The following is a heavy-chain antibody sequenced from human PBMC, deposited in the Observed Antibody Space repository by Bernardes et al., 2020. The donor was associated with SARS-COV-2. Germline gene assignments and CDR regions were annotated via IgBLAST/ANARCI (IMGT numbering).Heavy chain of an antibody. CDR3: ARDFVLMVYATTYYFDY. CDR1: RFTRSSDG. Sequence: YRRLSPAASRFTRSSDGIPCVPPSPGKGREWVAVIWYDVSKKYYADSVKGRFTIPRDNSNNTLYLQMNSLRAEDTAVYYCARDFVLMVYATTYYFDYWGPGTLVTVSS. J-gene: IGHJ4*02. CDR2: IWYDVSKK. D-gene: IGHD2-8*01. V-gene: IGHV3-33*01.